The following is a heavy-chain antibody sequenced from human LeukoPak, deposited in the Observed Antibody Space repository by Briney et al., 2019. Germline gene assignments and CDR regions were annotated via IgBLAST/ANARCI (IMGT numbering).Heavy chain of an antibody. CDR2: IIGWGGST. CDR3: AKAIRTSCYGCNMDV. CDR1: GFTFSSYA. J-gene: IGHJ6*03. D-gene: IGHD2-2*01. V-gene: IGHV3-23*01. Sequence: GGSLRLSCAASGFTFSSYAMSWVRLAPGKGLEWVSTIIGWGGSTYYAASVKGRFTISRHNSKNTLYLQTNSLRAEYTAVYYCAKAIRTSCYGCNMDVWGKGTTVTVSS.